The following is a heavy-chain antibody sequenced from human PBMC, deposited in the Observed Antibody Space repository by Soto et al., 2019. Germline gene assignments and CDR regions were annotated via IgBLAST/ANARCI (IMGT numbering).Heavy chain of an antibody. V-gene: IGHV4-39*01. CDR3: ASPKMAFYNWFDP. CDR2: IYYSGST. J-gene: IGHJ5*02. Sequence: TSETLSLTCTVSGGSISSSSYYWGWIRQPPGKGLGWIGSIYYSGSTYYNPSLKSRVTISVDTSKNQFSLKLSSVTAADTAVYYCASPKMAFYNWFDPWGQGTLVTVSS. CDR1: GGSISSSSYY. D-gene: IGHD3-3*02.